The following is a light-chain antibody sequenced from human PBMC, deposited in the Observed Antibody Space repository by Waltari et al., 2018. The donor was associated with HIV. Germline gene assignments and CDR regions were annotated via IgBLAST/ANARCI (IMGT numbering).Light chain of an antibody. CDR1: SSTVGSYYL. V-gene: IGLV2-23*02. CDR3: CSYAGSSTLV. Sequence: QSALTQPASVSGSPGQSITISCPGTSSTVGSYYLVSWYPQHPGKAPKLMSYELNKRPSGVSNRFSGSKSGNTASLTISGLQAEDEADFYCCSYAGSSTLVFGGGTKLTVL. CDR2: ELN. J-gene: IGLJ3*02.